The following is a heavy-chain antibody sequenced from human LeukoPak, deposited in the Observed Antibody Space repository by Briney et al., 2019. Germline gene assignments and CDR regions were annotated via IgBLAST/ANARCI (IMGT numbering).Heavy chain of an antibody. Sequence: GGSLRLSCAASGFTFSSYGMHWVRQAPGKGLEWVAFIRYDGSNKYYADSVKGRFTISRDNAKNSLYLQMNSLRVKDTAVYYCARDNGWGRYYFDSWGQGTLATVSS. CDR2: IRYDGSNK. CDR3: ARDNGWGRYYFDS. V-gene: IGHV3-30*02. CDR1: GFTFSSYG. J-gene: IGHJ4*02. D-gene: IGHD6-19*01.